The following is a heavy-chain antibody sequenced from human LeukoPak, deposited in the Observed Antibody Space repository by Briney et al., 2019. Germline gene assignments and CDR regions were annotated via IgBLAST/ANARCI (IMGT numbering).Heavy chain of an antibody. CDR1: GYTFTGYY. CDR3: ARVSVQLERRYFDY. CDR2: INPNSGGT. V-gene: IGHV1-2*02. Sequence: ASVKVSCKASGYTFTGYYMHWVRQAPGQGLEWMGWINPNSGGTNYAQKFQGRVTMTGDTSISTAYMELSRLRSDDTAVYYCARVSVQLERRYFDYWGQGTLVTVSS. D-gene: IGHD1-1*01. J-gene: IGHJ4*02.